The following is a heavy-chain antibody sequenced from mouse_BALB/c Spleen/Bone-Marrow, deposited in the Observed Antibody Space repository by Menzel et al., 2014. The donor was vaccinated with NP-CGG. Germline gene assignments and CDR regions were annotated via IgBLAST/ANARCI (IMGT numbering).Heavy chain of an antibody. D-gene: IGHD2-13*01. V-gene: IGHV1S81*02. J-gene: IGHJ3*01. CDR1: GYTFTSYY. Sequence: VQLQQSGAELVKPGASVKLSCKASGYTFTSYYMYWVKQRPGQGLEWIGEINPSNGGTNFNEKFKSKATLTVDKSSSTAYMQLSSLISEDSAVYYCTREGDSPFAYWGQGTLVTVSA. CDR3: TREGDSPFAY. CDR2: INPSNGGT.